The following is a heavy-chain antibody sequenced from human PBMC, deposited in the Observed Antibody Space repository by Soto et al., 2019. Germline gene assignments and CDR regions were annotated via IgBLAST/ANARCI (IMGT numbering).Heavy chain of an antibody. CDR1: GFTFSSYS. Sequence: GGSLRLSCAASGFTFSSYSMNWVRQAPGKGLEWVSYISSSSSTIYYADSVKGRFTISRDNAKNSLYLQMNSLRAEDTAVYYCARDRPPFHDSGYPRATGAIEAFDIWGQGTMVTVSS. V-gene: IGHV3-48*01. D-gene: IGHD5-12*01. CDR2: ISSSSSTI. J-gene: IGHJ3*02. CDR3: ARDRPPFHDSGYPRATGAIEAFDI.